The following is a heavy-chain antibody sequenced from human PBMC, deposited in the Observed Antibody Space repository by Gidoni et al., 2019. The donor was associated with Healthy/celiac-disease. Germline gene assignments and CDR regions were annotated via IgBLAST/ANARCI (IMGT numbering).Heavy chain of an antibody. CDR3: ARVLDEPVGRYYYYYYGFDV. CDR2: ISAYNGNT. V-gene: IGHV1-18*04. Sequence: QVQLVQAGAEVKKPGAAVKVSCKESGYTFTRDDISWVRQAPGQGLEWMGWISAYNGNTNYAQKLQGRVTMTTDTSTSTVYMELRSLRSDDTAVYYCARVLDEPVGRYYYYYYGFDVWGQGTTVTVSS. J-gene: IGHJ6*02. D-gene: IGHD1-1*01. CDR1: GYTFTRDD.